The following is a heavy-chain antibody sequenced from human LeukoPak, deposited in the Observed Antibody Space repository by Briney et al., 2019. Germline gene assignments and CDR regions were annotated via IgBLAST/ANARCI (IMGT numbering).Heavy chain of an antibody. CDR3: ARDVAVAGTDY. J-gene: IGHJ4*02. Sequence: SETLSLTCTVSGGSISSYYWSWIRQPPGKGLEWIGEIYHSGSTNYNPSLKSRVTISVDKSKNQFSLKLSSVTAADTAVYYCARDVAVAGTDYWGQGTLVTVSS. V-gene: IGHV4-59*12. CDR1: GGSISSYY. D-gene: IGHD6-19*01. CDR2: IYHSGST.